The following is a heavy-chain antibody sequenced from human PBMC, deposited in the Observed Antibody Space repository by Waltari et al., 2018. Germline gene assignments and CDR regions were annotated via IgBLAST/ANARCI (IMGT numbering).Heavy chain of an antibody. CDR2: IYHSGST. D-gene: IGHD2-15*01. CDR3: ASVTDCSGGSCYEVDAFDI. J-gene: IGHJ3*02. V-gene: IGHV4-38-2*01. Sequence: QVQLQESGPGLVKPSETLSLTCAVSGYSISSGYYWGWIRQPPGKGLEWIGSIYHSGSTYYNPSLKSRVTIAVDTSKNQFSLKLSYVTAADTAVYYCASVTDCSGGSCYEVDAFDIWGQGTMVTVSS. CDR1: GYSISSGYY.